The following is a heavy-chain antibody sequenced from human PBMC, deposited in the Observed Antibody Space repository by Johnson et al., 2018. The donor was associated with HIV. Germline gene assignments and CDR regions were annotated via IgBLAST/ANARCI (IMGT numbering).Heavy chain of an antibody. J-gene: IGHJ3*01. D-gene: IGHD5-18*01. CDR3: AKVGGYSYGES. V-gene: IGHV3-74*01. CDR1: GFIFSSYW. CDR2: INSDGSST. Sequence: VQLVESGGGLVQPGGSLRLSCAASGFIFSSYWMHWVRQAPGKGLVWVSRINSDGSSTTYADSVKGRFTISRDNAKNTLYLQMNSLRAEDTAVYYCAKVGGYSYGESWGQGTMVTVSS.